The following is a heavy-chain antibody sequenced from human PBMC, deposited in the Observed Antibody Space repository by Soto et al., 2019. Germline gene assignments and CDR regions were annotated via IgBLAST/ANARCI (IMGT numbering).Heavy chain of an antibody. CDR2: IKSKIDGGTT. J-gene: IGHJ4*02. D-gene: IGHD6-6*01. CDR1: GITFSNAW. V-gene: IGHV3-15*01. Sequence: EVQLVESGGGLVKPGGSLRVSCAASGITFSNAWMTWVRQAPGKGLEWVGRIKSKIDGGTTDYGVPVKGRFTISRDDSKNTLYLQMNSLKTGDTAVYYCTTGRYSSSLYFDSWGQGTLVTVSS. CDR3: TTGRYSSSLYFDS.